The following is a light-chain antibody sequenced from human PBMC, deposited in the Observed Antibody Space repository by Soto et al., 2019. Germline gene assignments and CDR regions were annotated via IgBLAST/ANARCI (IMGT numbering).Light chain of an antibody. CDR1: QSVSSY. CDR2: DAS. J-gene: IGKJ5*01. V-gene: IGKV3-11*01. CDR3: QRRSNWPGIT. Sequence: EIVLTQSPATLSLSPGERATLSCRASQSVSSYLAWYQQKPGQAPRLLSYDASNRATGIPARFSGSGSGTDFTLTISSLEPEDFAVYYCQRRSNWPGITVGQGPRLEI.